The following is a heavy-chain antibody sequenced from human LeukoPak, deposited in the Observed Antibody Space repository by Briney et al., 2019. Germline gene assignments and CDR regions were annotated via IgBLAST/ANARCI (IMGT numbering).Heavy chain of an antibody. CDR3: AKGSGGSWALVN. V-gene: IGHV3-23*01. CDR2: ISASGVST. J-gene: IGHJ4*02. Sequence: GGSLRLSCAASGFTFSTFAITWVRQAPGKGLEWVSSISASGVSTYYADSLKGRFTISRDNSKNTIYLQMNSLRAEDTAVYYCAKGSGGSWALVNWGQGTLVTVSS. CDR1: GFTFSTFA. D-gene: IGHD2-15*01.